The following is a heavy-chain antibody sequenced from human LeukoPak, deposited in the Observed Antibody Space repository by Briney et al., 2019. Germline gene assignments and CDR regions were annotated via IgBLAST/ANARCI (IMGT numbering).Heavy chain of an antibody. V-gene: IGHV3-30*18. CDR1: GFTFSSYG. CDR3: AKEYYYDSSGYYLTDY. D-gene: IGHD3-22*01. J-gene: IGHJ4*02. CDR2: ISYDGSNK. Sequence: PGGSPRLSCAASGFTFSSYGMHWVRQAPGKGLEWVAVISYDGSNKYYADSVKGRFTISRDNSKNTLYLQMNSLRAEDTAVYYCAKEYYYDSSGYYLTDYWGQGTLVTVSS.